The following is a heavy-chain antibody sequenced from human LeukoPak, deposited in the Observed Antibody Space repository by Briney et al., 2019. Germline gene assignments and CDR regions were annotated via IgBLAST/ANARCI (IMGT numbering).Heavy chain of an antibody. Sequence: SVKVSCKASGGTFSSYAISWVRQAPGQGLEWIGGIIPIFGAANYAQKFQGRVTITADESTSTAYMELSSLRSEDTAVYYCARVRITMIRGNWFDPWGQGTLVTVSS. CDR2: IIPIFGAA. D-gene: IGHD3-22*01. CDR1: GGTFSSYA. J-gene: IGHJ5*02. V-gene: IGHV1-69*13. CDR3: ARVRITMIRGNWFDP.